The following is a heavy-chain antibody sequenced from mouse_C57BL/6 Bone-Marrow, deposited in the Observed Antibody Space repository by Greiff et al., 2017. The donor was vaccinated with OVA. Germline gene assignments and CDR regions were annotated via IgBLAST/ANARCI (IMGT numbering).Heavy chain of an antibody. J-gene: IGHJ4*01. V-gene: IGHV2-6*03. CDR2: IWSDGSA. Sequence: VKVVESGPGLVAPSQSLSITCTVSGFSLTSYGVHWVRQPPGKGLEWLVVIWSDGSATYNSAIKSRLSISKDNSKSQVVLKMNSLQTDYTAMYYCARRNGKGAMDYWGQGTSVTVSS. D-gene: IGHD1-1*01. CDR1: GFSLTSYG. CDR3: ARRNGKGAMDY.